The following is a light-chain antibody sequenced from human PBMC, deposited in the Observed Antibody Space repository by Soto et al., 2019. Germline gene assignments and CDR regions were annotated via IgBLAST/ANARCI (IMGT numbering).Light chain of an antibody. V-gene: IGKV1-17*01. Sequence: EIRVTRSPSTLSASVLYIVTITCRSSQAIRNDLGWYQQKPAKAPKRLIYAASSLQSGVPSRFSGSGSGTEFTLTISSLQPEDSATYYCLKHNTYPRKFAQGTKVDI. CDR3: LKHNTYPRK. CDR1: QAIRND. CDR2: AAS. J-gene: IGKJ1*01.